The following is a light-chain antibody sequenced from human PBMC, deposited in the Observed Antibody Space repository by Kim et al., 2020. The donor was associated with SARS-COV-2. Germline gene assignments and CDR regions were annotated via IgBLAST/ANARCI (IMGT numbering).Light chain of an antibody. Sequence: EIVLTQSPGTLSLSPGERATLSCRASQSVTSSYLAWYQQRPGQAPRLLIYGASKRATGIPDRFSGRGSGTDFTLSISRLEPEDFAVYYCQQYGRSPNTFGGGTKVDIK. J-gene: IGKJ4*01. CDR1: QSVTSSY. CDR3: QQYGRSPNT. CDR2: GAS. V-gene: IGKV3-20*01.